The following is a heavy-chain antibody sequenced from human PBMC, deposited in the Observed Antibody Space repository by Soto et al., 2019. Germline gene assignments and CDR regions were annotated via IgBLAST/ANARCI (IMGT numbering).Heavy chain of an antibody. Sequence: SVKVSCKASGGTFSSYRINWVRRAPGQGLEWVGWIVPIYRTADYAQKFQGRVTITADESARTSYMELRSLKSQDTAVYYCVRDSGAKLSSSWGQGTLVTVPQ. CDR1: GGTFSSYR. D-gene: IGHD6-13*01. CDR3: VRDSGAKLSSS. CDR2: IVPIYRTA. J-gene: IGHJ4*02. V-gene: IGHV1-69*13.